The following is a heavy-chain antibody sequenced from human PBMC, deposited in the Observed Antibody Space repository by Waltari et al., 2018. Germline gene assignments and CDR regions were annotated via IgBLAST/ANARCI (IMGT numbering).Heavy chain of an antibody. CDR1: GYTFTRYD. D-gene: IGHD6-13*01. J-gene: IGHJ6*03. CDR3: ARGIASAGRPAGHYYYYMDV. V-gene: IGHV1-8*01. CDR2: MNPNSGNT. Sequence: QVQLVQSGAEVKKPLASVKVSCKXSGYTFTRYDINXVRQATGQGIEWMGWMNPNSGNTGYAKKFQGRITMTRNTSISXAHMELSGLTSEDTAVYYCARGIASAGRPAGHYYYYMDVWGKGTTVTVSS.